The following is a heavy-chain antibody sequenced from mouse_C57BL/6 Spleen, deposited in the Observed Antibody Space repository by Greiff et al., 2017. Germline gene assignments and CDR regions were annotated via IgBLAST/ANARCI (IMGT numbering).Heavy chain of an antibody. D-gene: IGHD1-1*01. Sequence: EVQLQQSGPELVKPGASVKMSCKASGYTFTDYNMHWVKQSHGKSLEWIGYINPNNGGTSYNQKFKGKATLTVNKSSSTAYMELRSLASEDSAVYYCARGITTVVAPYAMDYWGQGTSVTVSS. V-gene: IGHV1-22*01. CDR2: INPNNGGT. CDR1: GYTFTDYN. CDR3: ARGITTVVAPYAMDY. J-gene: IGHJ4*01.